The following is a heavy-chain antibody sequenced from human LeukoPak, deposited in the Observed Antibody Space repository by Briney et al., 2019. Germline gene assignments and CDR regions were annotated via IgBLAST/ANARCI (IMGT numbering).Heavy chain of an antibody. D-gene: IGHD1-20*01. Sequence: PGGSLRLSCAASGFIFDDYAMHWVRQAPGKGLEWVSVITWNGDTLDYADSVKGRFTISRNNAKNSLYLQMNSLRVEDTAVYYCVPLNWNPPGDFDRWGQGTLVTVSS. CDR1: GFIFDDYA. J-gene: IGHJ4*02. V-gene: IGHV3-9*01. CDR3: VPLNWNPPGDFDR. CDR2: ITWNGDTL.